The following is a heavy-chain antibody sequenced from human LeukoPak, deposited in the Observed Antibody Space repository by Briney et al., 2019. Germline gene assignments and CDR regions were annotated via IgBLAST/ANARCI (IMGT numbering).Heavy chain of an antibody. CDR2: ISGSGGTT. D-gene: IGHD4-11*01. J-gene: IGHJ4*02. CDR3: AKDGMTTVTLDYFDY. Sequence: GGSLRLSCAASGFTFSSYAMSWVRQAPGKGLEGVSAISGSGGTTYYADSVKGRFTTSRDNSTNTRYLQINSVRAEYTPVYYCAKDGMTTVTLDYFDYWGQGTLVTVSS. CDR1: GFTFSSYA. V-gene: IGHV3-23*01.